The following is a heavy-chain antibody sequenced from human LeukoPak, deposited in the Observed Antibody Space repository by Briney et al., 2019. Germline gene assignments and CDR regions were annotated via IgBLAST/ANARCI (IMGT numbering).Heavy chain of an antibody. CDR1: GFTFSNYA. Sequence: PGGSLRLSCAASGFTFSNYARSWVRQAPGKGLEWVSGISGGGGSTYYADSVKGQFTISRDNSKNTLYLQMNSLRAEDTAVYYCAKDRRYHILTGYRSPSSDYWGQGTLVTVSS. J-gene: IGHJ4*02. V-gene: IGHV3-23*01. CDR2: ISGGGGST. CDR3: AKDRRYHILTGYRSPSSDY. D-gene: IGHD3-9*01.